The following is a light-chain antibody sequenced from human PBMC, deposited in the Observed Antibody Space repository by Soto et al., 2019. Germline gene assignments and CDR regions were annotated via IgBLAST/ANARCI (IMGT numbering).Light chain of an antibody. J-gene: IGLJ1*01. Sequence: QLVLTQPPSASGTPGQRVTISCSGSNSNIGSNTVNWYQQLPGTAPKLLIYSNNQRPSGVPDRFSGSKSGTSASLAISGLQSDDEADYYCAAWDDSLNGQVFGTGTKVTVL. CDR3: AAWDDSLNGQV. V-gene: IGLV1-44*01. CDR2: SNN. CDR1: NSNIGSNT.